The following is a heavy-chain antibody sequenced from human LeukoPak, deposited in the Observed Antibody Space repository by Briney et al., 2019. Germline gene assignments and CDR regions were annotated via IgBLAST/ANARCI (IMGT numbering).Heavy chain of an antibody. Sequence: SETLSLTCTVSGGSISSYYWSWIRQPPGKGLEWIGYIYYSGSTNYNPSLKSRVTIPVDTSKNQFSLKLSSVTAADTAVYYCARYGGSSSGLDYWGQGTLVTVSS. V-gene: IGHV4-59*01. CDR1: GGSISSYY. CDR3: ARYGGSSSGLDY. CDR2: IYYSGST. J-gene: IGHJ4*02. D-gene: IGHD6-6*01.